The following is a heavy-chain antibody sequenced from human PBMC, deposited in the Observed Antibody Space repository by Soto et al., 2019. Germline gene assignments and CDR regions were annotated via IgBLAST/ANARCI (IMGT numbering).Heavy chain of an antibody. D-gene: IGHD4-17*01. CDR1: GGSVSSGSYY. J-gene: IGHJ5*02. V-gene: IGHV4-61*01. CDR2: IYYSGST. CDR3: AGQFSVTTWFDP. Sequence: PSETLSLTCTVSGGSVSSGSYYWSWIRQPPGKGLEWIGYIYYSGSTNYNPSLKSRVTISVDTSKNQFSLKLSSVTAADTAVYYCAGQFSVTTWFDPWGQGTLVTVSS.